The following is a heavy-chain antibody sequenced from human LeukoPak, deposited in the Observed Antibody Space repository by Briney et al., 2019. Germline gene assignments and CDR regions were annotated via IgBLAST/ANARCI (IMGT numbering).Heavy chain of an antibody. J-gene: IGHJ6*03. CDR1: GYTFTSYA. D-gene: IGHD3-10*01. CDR2: INAGNGNT. Sequence: ASVKISCKASGYTFTSYAMHWVRQAPGQRLEWMGWINAGNGNTKYSQEFQGRVTITRDTSASTAYMELSSLRSEDMAVYYCARGGMVRGVYYYMDVWGKGTTVTVFS. CDR3: ARGGMVRGVYYYMDV. V-gene: IGHV1-3*03.